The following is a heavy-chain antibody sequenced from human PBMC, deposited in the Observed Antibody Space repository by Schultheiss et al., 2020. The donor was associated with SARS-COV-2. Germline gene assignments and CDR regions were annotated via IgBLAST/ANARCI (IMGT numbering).Heavy chain of an antibody. CDR1: GGSISSYY. CDR3: ARNGENAEYFQH. V-gene: IGHV4-59*06. J-gene: IGHJ1*01. CDR2: IYYSGST. Sequence: SETLSLTCTVSGGSISSYYWSWIRQPPGKGLEWIGYIYYSGSTYYNPSLKSRVTISVDTSKNQFSLKLSSVTAADTAVYYCARNGENAEYFQHWGQGTLVTVSS. D-gene: IGHD3-10*01.